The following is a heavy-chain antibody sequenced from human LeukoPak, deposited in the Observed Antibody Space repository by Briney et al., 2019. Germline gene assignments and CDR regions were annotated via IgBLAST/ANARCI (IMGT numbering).Heavy chain of an antibody. Sequence: ASVKVSCKASGYTFTGYYVHWLRQAPGQGLEWMGWINPDSGGTNYAQKFQGRVTMTRDTSISTAYMELSSLRSDDTAVYYCARGATSHFDHWGQGTLVTVSS. J-gene: IGHJ4*02. CDR1: GYTFTGYY. D-gene: IGHD5-24*01. V-gene: IGHV1-2*02. CDR2: INPDSGGT. CDR3: ARGATSHFDH.